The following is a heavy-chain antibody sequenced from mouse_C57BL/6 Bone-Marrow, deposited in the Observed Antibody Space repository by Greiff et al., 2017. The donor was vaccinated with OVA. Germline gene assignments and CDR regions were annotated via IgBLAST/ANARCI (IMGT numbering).Heavy chain of an antibody. V-gene: IGHV5-17*01. CDR1: GFTFSDYG. J-gene: IGHJ2*01. CDR3: ARLYYYGSSYDY. CDR2: ISSGSSTI. Sequence: EVNVVESGGGLVQSGRSLRLSCAASGFTFSDYGMHWVRQAPEKGLEWVAYISSGSSTIYYADTVKGRFTISRDNAKNPLFLQMTSLRSEDTAMYYCARLYYYGSSYDYWGQGTTLTVSS. D-gene: IGHD1-1*01.